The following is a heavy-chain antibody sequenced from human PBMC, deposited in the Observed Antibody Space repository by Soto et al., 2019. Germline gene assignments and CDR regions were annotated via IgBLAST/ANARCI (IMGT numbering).Heavy chain of an antibody. CDR3: ARGHRKPLIGHNWFDP. D-gene: IGHD3-16*02. CDR1: GGSFSGYY. J-gene: IGHJ5*02. V-gene: IGHV4-34*01. Sequence: QVQLQQWGAGLLKPSETLSLTCAVYGGSFSGYYWSWIRQLPGKGLEWIGEINHSVSTNYNPSLKRRDTISVDTSKNQFSLKLSSVTAADTAVYYCARGHRKPLIGHNWFDPWGQGTLVTVSS. CDR2: INHSVST.